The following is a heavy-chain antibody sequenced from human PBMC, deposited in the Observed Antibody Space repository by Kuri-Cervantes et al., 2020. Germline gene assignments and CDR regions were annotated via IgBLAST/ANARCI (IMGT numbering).Heavy chain of an antibody. D-gene: IGHD5-18*01. CDR3: ARDPSFSRGYRYGYAFNI. CDR1: GGSISSYY. Sequence: SETLSLTCTVYGGSISSYYWSWIRQPPGKGLELIGYIYYSGSTYYNPSLKSRVTISVDTSKNQFSLKLSSVTAGDTAVYSCARDPSFSRGYRYGYAFNIW. CDR2: IYYSGST. J-gene: IGHJ3*02. V-gene: IGHV4-59*12.